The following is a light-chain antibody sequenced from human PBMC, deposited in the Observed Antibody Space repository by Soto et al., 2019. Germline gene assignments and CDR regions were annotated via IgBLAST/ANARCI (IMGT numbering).Light chain of an antibody. CDR2: WAS. CDR1: QSLLYSSNNKNY. CDR3: QQYYRIPLT. Sequence: DIVMTQSPDSLAVSLGERATINCKSSQSLLYSSNNKNYLAWYQQKPGQPPMMVINWASTRESGVPDRFSGSGSGTDFTLTISSLQAEDVAVYFCQQYYRIPLTFGGGTKVEIK. V-gene: IGKV4-1*01. J-gene: IGKJ4*01.